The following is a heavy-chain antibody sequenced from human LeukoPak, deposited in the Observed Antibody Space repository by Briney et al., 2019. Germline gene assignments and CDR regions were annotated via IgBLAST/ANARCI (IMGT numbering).Heavy chain of an antibody. CDR2: ISSSGSTT. D-gene: IGHD6-6*01. V-gene: IGHV3-48*03. J-gene: IGHJ3*02. CDR1: GFTFSSYV. CDR3: ARERPYSSSPDAFDI. Sequence: PGWSLSLSRAVSGFTFSSYVVNWVRQAPGQGLGWVSYISSSGSTTYYAASVRGRFTISINNAKNSLYLQMTSLRAEDTAVDYCARERPYSSSPDAFDIWGQGTMVTVSS.